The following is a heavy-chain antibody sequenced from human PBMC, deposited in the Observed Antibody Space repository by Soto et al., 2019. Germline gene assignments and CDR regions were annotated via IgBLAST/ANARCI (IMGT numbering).Heavy chain of an antibody. J-gene: IGHJ6*02. CDR1: GFTFSDYW. Sequence: EVQLVESGGGLVQPGGSLRLSCAASGFTFSDYWMHWDRQAPGKGLVWVSRIKGDASSIAYADSVRGRFTISRDNAKNTLYLQTNSLRAEDTAVYYCARGLRGYYGKDVWGQGTTVTVSS. CDR3: ARGLRGYYGKDV. D-gene: IGHD4-17*01. V-gene: IGHV3-74*01. CDR2: IKGDASSI.